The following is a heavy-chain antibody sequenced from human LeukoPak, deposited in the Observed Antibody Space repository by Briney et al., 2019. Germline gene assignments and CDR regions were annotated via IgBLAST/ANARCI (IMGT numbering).Heavy chain of an antibody. CDR1: GGSISSSSYY. CDR3: ARGTSALTIFGVVATSTYFDY. V-gene: IGHV4-39*07. CDR2: IYYSGST. Sequence: SETLSLTCTVSGGSISSSSYYWGWIRQPPGKGLEWIGSIYYSGSTYYNPSLKSRVTISVDTSKNQFSLKLSSVTAADTAVYYCARGTSALTIFGVVATSTYFDYWGQGTLVTVS. J-gene: IGHJ4*02. D-gene: IGHD3-3*01.